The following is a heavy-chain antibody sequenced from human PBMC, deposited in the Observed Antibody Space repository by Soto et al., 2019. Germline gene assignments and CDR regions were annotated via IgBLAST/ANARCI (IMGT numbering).Heavy chain of an antibody. CDR1: GYTFTGYY. Sequence: ASVKVSCKASGYTFTGYYMHWVRQAPGQGLEWMGWINPNSGGTNYAQKFQGRVTMTRDTSISTAYMELSRLRSDDTAVYYCARDDLDALVDATNWFDTWGQGTLVTVSS. J-gene: IGHJ5*02. D-gene: IGHD2-15*01. V-gene: IGHV1-2*02. CDR3: ARDDLDALVDATNWFDT. CDR2: INPNSGGT.